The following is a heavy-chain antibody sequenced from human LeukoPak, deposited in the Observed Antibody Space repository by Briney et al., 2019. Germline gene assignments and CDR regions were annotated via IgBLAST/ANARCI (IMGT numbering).Heavy chain of an antibody. CDR2: ISSSGSTI. Sequence: GESLRLSCAVSGFTFSDYYMSWIRQAPGKGLEWVSYISSSGSTIYYADSVKGRFTISRDNAKNSLYLQMNSLRAEDTAVYYCARDGDSLTFDYWGQGTLVTVPS. D-gene: IGHD7-27*01. CDR3: ARDGDSLTFDY. V-gene: IGHV3-11*04. J-gene: IGHJ4*02. CDR1: GFTFSDYY.